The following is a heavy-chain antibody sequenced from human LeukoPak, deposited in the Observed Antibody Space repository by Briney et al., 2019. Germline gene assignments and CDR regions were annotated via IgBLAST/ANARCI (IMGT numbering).Heavy chain of an antibody. Sequence: GGSPRLSCAASGFNFGSYAMNWVRQAPGRGLEWVSSLPSGGGPSYADSVKGRFTVSRDNSKNTLYLQMNSLRADDTAVYYCAKTITPFTTNWDNSPGAFDVWGQGTVVTVSS. V-gene: IGHV3-23*01. D-gene: IGHD1-1*01. CDR1: GFNFGSYA. CDR3: AKTITPFTTNWDNSPGAFDV. J-gene: IGHJ3*01. CDR2: LPSGGGP.